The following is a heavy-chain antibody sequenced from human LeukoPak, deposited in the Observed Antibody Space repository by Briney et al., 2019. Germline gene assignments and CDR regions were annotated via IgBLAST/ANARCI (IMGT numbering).Heavy chain of an antibody. CDR1: GFTFSSYG. CDR2: IRYDGSNK. Sequence: GRSLRLSCAASGFTFSSYGMHWVRQAPGKGLEWVAFIRYDGSNKYYADSVKGRFTISRDNSKNTLYLQMNSLRAEDTAVYYCAKDSNVVVVPAADLDYWGQGTLVTVSS. D-gene: IGHD2-2*01. J-gene: IGHJ4*02. CDR3: AKDSNVVVVPAADLDY. V-gene: IGHV3-30*02.